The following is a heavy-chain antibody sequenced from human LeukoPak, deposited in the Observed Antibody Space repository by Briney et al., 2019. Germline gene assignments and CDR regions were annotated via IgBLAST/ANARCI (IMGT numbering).Heavy chain of an antibody. V-gene: IGHV3-43D*03. CDR1: GFTFDDYA. CDR2: ISWDGGST. Sequence: GGSLRLSCAASGFTFDDYATHWVRQAPGKGLEWVSLISWDGGSTYYADSVKGRFTISRDNSKNSLYLQMNSLRAEDTALYYCAKATGLGELEPFDYWGQGTLVTVSS. D-gene: IGHD3-10*01. J-gene: IGHJ4*02. CDR3: AKATGLGELEPFDY.